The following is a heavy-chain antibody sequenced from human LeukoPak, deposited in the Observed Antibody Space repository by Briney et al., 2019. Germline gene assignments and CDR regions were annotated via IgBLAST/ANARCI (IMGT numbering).Heavy chain of an antibody. J-gene: IGHJ3*02. CDR2: ISCSGSTI. Sequence: GGSLRLSCAASGYTFSIYEMNWVRQAPGKRLEWVSYISCSGSTIYYADYVKGRFTISRDNAKNSLYLQMNSLRAEDTAVYYCAKLLVLDAFDIWGQGTMVTVSS. CDR3: AKLLVLDAFDI. CDR1: GYTFSIYE. D-gene: IGHD2-8*02. V-gene: IGHV3-48*03.